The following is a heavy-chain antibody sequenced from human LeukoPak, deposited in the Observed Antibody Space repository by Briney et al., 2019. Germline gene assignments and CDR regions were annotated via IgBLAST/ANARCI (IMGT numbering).Heavy chain of an antibody. Sequence: GGSLRLPCAASGFTFSSYAMHWVRQAPGKGLEWVAVISYDGSNKYYADSVKGRFTISRDNSKNTLYLQMNSLRAEGTAVYYCARDSLYPKNWFDPWGQGTLVTVSS. D-gene: IGHD2-2*02. CDR2: ISYDGSNK. CDR1: GFTFSSYA. CDR3: ARDSLYPKNWFDP. V-gene: IGHV3-30*01. J-gene: IGHJ5*02.